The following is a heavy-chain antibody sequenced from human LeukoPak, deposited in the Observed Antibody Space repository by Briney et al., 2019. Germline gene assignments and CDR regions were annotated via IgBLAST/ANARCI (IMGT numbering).Heavy chain of an antibody. Sequence: ASVKVSCKASGGTFSSYAISWVRQAPGQGFEWMGGIIPIFGTANYAQKFQGRVTITADESTSTAYMELSGLRSEDTAVYYCAIVLVAATFDIWGQGTMVTVSS. CDR2: IIPIFGTA. V-gene: IGHV1-69*13. CDR1: GGTFSSYA. CDR3: AIVLVAATFDI. J-gene: IGHJ3*02. D-gene: IGHD2-15*01.